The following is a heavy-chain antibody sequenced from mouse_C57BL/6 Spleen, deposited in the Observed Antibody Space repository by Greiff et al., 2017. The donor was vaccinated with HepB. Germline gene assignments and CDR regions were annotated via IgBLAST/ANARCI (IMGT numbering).Heavy chain of an antibody. CDR3: ARAGDCYRNSPFFAY. J-gene: IGHJ3*01. D-gene: IGHD1-1*01. CDR1: GFTFSDYG. Sequence: EVKLMQSGGGLVQPGGSLKLSCAASGFTFSDYGMAWVRQAPRKGPEWVAFISNLAYSIYYEDTVTGRFTISRENAKNTLYLEMSSLRSEDTAMYYCARAGDCYRNSPFFAYWGQGTLVTVSA. CDR2: ISNLAYSI. V-gene: IGHV5-15*01.